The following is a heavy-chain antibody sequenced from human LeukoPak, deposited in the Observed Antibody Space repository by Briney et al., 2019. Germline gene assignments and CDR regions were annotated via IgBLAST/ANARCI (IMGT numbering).Heavy chain of an antibody. V-gene: IGHV3-23*01. J-gene: IGHJ5*02. Sequence: GGSLRLSCVASGFSFSDYAMTWVRQAPGKGLEWVSSLRNNGYTPYYADSVKGRFTISRDNSQNTLYLQMNSLRAEDTAVYYCAKTGGATNFGPLDPWGQGTLVHVSS. CDR1: GFSFSDYA. CDR2: LRNNGYTP. D-gene: IGHD1-26*01. CDR3: AKTGGATNFGPLDP.